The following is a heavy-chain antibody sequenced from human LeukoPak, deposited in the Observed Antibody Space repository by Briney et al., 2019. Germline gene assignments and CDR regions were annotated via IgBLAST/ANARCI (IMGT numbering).Heavy chain of an antibody. CDR3: AKEEMVRGVLTVSFDY. CDR1: GFRFDEYA. Sequence: PGGSLRLSCAASGFRFDEYAMHWVRQVPGKGLEWVSGISWNSGNIGYADSVKGRFTISRDNAKNSLYLQMNSLRAEDTALYYCAKEEMVRGVLTVSFDYWGQGTLVTVSS. D-gene: IGHD3-10*01. CDR2: ISWNSGNI. J-gene: IGHJ4*02. V-gene: IGHV3-9*01.